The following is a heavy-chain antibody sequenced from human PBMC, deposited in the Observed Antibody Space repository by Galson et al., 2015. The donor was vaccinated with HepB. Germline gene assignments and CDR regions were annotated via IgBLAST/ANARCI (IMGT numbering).Heavy chain of an antibody. CDR1: GYSLSTYG. V-gene: IGHV7-4-1*02. J-gene: IGHJ5*02. CDR3: ARSPYHDSGSYHSVWIDP. D-gene: IGHD3-10*01. Sequence: SVKVSCKASGYSLSTYGINWVRQAPGQGLEWMGWINTNTGNPTYAQGFTGRFVFSLDTSVSTAYMQISSLKAEDTAVYYCARSPYHDSGSYHSVWIDPWGQGTLVIVSS. CDR2: INTNTGNP.